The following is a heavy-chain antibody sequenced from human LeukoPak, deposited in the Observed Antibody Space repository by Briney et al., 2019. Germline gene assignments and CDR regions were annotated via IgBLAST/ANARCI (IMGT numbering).Heavy chain of an antibody. V-gene: IGHV1-69*13. J-gene: IGHJ4*02. Sequence: SVKVSCKASGGTLSSYAISWVRQAPGQGLEWMGGIIPIFGTANYAQKFQGRVTITADESTSTAYMELSSLRSEDTAVYYCARSIAAAGSSENYWGQGTLVTVSS. CDR2: IIPIFGTA. D-gene: IGHD6-13*01. CDR3: ARSIAAAGSSENY. CDR1: GGTLSSYA.